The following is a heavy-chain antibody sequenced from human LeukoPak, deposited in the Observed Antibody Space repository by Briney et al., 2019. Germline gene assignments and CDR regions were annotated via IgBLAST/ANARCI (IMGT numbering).Heavy chain of an antibody. Sequence: HGESLKISCQGFGYTFTTSWIGWVRQLPGKGLEWMAIIYAGNSDTKYSPSFQGQVSISTDRSISTAYLQWSSLQASDTAMYYCARLANTAFDYWGQGTLVTVSS. CDR2: IYAGNSDT. D-gene: IGHD4/OR15-4a*01. J-gene: IGHJ4*02. CDR3: ARLANTAFDY. V-gene: IGHV5-51*01. CDR1: GYTFTTSW.